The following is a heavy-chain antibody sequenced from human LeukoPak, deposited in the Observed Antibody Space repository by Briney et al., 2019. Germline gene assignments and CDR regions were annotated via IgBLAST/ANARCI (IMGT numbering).Heavy chain of an antibody. J-gene: IGHJ6*03. CDR3: ARGGTGYNWNDDRFDYYYYMDV. D-gene: IGHD1-1*01. CDR1: GGSISSNNYY. V-gene: IGHV4-30-4*01. CDR2: IYYSGST. Sequence: SETLSLTCTVSGGSISSNNYYWSWIRQPPGKGLEWIGCIYYSGSTYSNPSLKSRVIISVDTSKNQFSLKLSSATAADTAVYYCARGGTGYNWNDDRFDYYYYMDVWGKGTTVTVSS.